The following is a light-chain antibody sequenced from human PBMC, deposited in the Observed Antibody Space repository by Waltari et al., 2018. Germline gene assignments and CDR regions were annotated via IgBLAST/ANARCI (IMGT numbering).Light chain of an antibody. Sequence: DIQMTQSPSSLSASFGDRVIITCRASQAISIYLNWYQQKPGKAPNLLIYAASTLQRGIPSRFSGSGSGTHFTLTISSLQPEDFATYYCQHSYTTPLTFGGGTKVEI. CDR1: QAISIY. V-gene: IGKV1-39*01. CDR2: AAS. CDR3: QHSYTTPLT. J-gene: IGKJ4*01.